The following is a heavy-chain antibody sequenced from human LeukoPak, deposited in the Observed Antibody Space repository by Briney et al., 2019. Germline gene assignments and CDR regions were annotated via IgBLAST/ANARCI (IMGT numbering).Heavy chain of an antibody. CDR2: ITSGSSYI. Sequence: GGSLRLSCAASGFAFSSYSMSWVRQTPGKGLEWVSSITSGSSYIYYADSVKGRFTIHRDDAKNSLYLQMNSLRVEDTAVYYCTRERHTFDPWGQGTLVTVSS. J-gene: IGHJ5*02. CDR3: TRERHTFDP. V-gene: IGHV3-21*01. CDR1: GFAFSSYS.